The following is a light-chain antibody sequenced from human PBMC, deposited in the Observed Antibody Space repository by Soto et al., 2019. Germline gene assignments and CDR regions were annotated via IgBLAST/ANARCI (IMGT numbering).Light chain of an antibody. CDR2: DAS. Sequence: VLPQSPSTLSLSPGERATLSCRASQSVSSYLAWCQQKPGQAPRLLIYDASNRATGIPARFSGSGSGTDFTLTISSLEPEDFAVYYCQQRSNWPPWTFGQGTKVDIK. CDR3: QQRSNWPPWT. J-gene: IGKJ1*01. V-gene: IGKV3-11*01. CDR1: QSVSSY.